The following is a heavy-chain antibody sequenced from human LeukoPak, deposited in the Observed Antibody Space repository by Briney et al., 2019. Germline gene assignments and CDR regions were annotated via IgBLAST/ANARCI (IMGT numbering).Heavy chain of an antibody. CDR3: ARRYCSGGSRYHFDF. J-gene: IGHJ4*02. D-gene: IGHD2-15*01. Sequence: GGSLRLSCAASGFTFSSYGMHWVRQAPGKGLEWVAFIRYDGSNKYYADSVKGRFTISRDNAKNSLYLQMNSLRAEDTAVYYCARRYCSGGSRYHFDFWGQGTLVTVSS. V-gene: IGHV3-30*02. CDR1: GFTFSSYG. CDR2: IRYDGSNK.